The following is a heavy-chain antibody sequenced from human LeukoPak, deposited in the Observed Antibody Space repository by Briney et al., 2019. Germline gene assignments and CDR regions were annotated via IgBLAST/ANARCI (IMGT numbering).Heavy chain of an antibody. CDR3: ARGGELLLW. J-gene: IGHJ4*02. V-gene: IGHV3-48*04. Sequence: GGSLRLSCAASGFTFSSYSMNWVRQAPGKGLEWVSYISSSSSTKNYAGSVKGRFTISRDNTQNSLYLQMNSLRAEDTAVYYCARGGELLLWWGQGTLVTVSS. CDR1: GFTFSSYS. CDR2: ISSSSSTK. D-gene: IGHD1-26*01.